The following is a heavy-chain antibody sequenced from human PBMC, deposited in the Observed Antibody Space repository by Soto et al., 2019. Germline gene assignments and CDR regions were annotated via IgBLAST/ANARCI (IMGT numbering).Heavy chain of an antibody. J-gene: IGHJ4*02. D-gene: IGHD3-3*01. Sequence: PGGSLRLSCAASGFTFSSYAMSWVRQAPGKGLEWVSAISGSGGSTYYADSVKGRFTISRDNSKNTLYLQMNSLRAEDTAVYYCAKLYDFWSGPYFDYWGREPWSPSPQ. CDR2: ISGSGGST. CDR1: GFTFSSYA. CDR3: AKLYDFWSGPYFDY. V-gene: IGHV3-23*01.